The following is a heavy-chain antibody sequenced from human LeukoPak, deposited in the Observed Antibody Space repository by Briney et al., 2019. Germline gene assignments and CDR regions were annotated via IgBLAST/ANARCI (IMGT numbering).Heavy chain of an antibody. Sequence: SGTLSLTCAVSGGSISSSNWWSWIRQPPGNGLEWIGEIYHSGSTNYNPSLKSRVTISVDKSKNQFSLKLSSVTAADTAVYYCASWWESGAYFDYWGQGTLVTVSS. CDR3: ASWWESGAYFDY. CDR1: GGSISSSNW. J-gene: IGHJ4*02. CDR2: IYHSGST. V-gene: IGHV4-4*02. D-gene: IGHD1-26*01.